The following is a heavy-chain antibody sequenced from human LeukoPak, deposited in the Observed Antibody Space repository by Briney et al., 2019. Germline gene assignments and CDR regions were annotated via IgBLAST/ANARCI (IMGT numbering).Heavy chain of an antibody. Sequence: PSETLSLTCTVSGGSISSYYWSWIRQPPGKGLEWIGYIYYSGSTNYNPSLKSRVTISVDTSKNQFSLKLSSVTAADTAVYFCARDFSGLDYWGQGTLVTVSS. J-gene: IGHJ4*02. D-gene: IGHD2-15*01. CDR2: IYYSGST. V-gene: IGHV4-59*12. CDR3: ARDFSGLDY. CDR1: GGSISSYY.